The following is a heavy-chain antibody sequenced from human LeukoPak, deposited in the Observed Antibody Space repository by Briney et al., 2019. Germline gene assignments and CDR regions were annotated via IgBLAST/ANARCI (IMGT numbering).Heavy chain of an antibody. CDR1: GGSISSYY. CDR2: IYYSGST. CDR3: ARGQILLCPVI. Sequence: PSETLSLTCTVSGGSISSYYWGWIRQPPGKGLEWIGSIYYSGSTYYNPSLKSRVTISVDTSKNQFSLKLSSVTAADTAVYYCARGQILLCPVIWGQGTLVTVSS. V-gene: IGHV4-39*01. D-gene: IGHD3-10*01. J-gene: IGHJ4*02.